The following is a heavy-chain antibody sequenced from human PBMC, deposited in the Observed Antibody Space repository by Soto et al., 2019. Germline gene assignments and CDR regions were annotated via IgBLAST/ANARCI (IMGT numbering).Heavy chain of an antibody. CDR2: ISYDGSNK. Sequence: GESLKISCAASGFTFSSYAMHWVRQAPGKGLEWVAVISYDGSNKYYADSVKGRFTISRDNSKNTLYLQMNSLRAEDTAVYYCARDPSGSHRGWFDPWGQGTLVTVSS. CDR1: GFTFSSYA. J-gene: IGHJ5*02. D-gene: IGHD5-12*01. CDR3: ARDPSGSHRGWFDP. V-gene: IGHV3-30-3*01.